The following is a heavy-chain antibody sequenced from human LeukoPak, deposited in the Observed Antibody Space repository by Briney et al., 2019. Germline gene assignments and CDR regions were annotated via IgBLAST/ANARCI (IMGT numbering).Heavy chain of an antibody. J-gene: IGHJ4*02. CDR2: IYYSGSS. D-gene: IGHD5-18*01. V-gene: IGHV4-39*01. Sequence: SETLSLTCTVSGGSISSSPHYWGWIRQPPGKGLEWIGSIYYSGSSYYIPSLKSRVIVSVDTSKNQFSLKLSSVTAADTAVYYCASLGGSYGYWGQGTLVTVSS. CDR3: ASLGGSYGY. CDR1: GGSISSSPHY.